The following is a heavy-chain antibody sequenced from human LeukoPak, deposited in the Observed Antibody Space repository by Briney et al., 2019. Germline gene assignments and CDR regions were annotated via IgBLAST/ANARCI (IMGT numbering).Heavy chain of an antibody. J-gene: IGHJ4*02. Sequence: ASVKVSCKASGYTFTSYAMHWVRQAPGQRLEWMGWINAGNGNTKYSQKFQGRVTITRDTSAGTAYMELSSLRSEDTAVYYCARDLGYSSGWYPPTGYWGQGTLVTVSS. V-gene: IGHV1-3*01. CDR1: GYTFTSYA. CDR3: ARDLGYSSGWYPPTGY. D-gene: IGHD6-19*01. CDR2: INAGNGNT.